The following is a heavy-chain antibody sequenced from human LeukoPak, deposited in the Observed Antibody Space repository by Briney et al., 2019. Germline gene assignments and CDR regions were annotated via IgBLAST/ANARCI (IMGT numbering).Heavy chain of an antibody. CDR2: IYSSGST. D-gene: IGHD1-14*01. CDR1: GGSISSDY. J-gene: IGHJ3*02. V-gene: IGHV4-4*07. CDR3: AKVDRLYIGHAFDI. Sequence: PSETLSLTCSVSGGSISSDYWSWIRQPADKGLEWIGRIYSSGSTDYNPSLKSRVTMSLDTSKNQFSLNLSSVTAADTAVYYCAKVDRLYIGHAFDIWGQGRMVTVSP.